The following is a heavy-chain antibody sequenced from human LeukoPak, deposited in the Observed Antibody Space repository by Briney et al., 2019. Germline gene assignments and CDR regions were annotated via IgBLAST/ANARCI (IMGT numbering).Heavy chain of an antibody. Sequence: GGSLRLSCAASGFTFSSYAMHGVRQAPGKGLEGGAVISYDGSNKYYADSVKGRLTSHRDNSKNTLYLQMNSLRAEDTAVYYCARAETYSSGWYPDYWGQGTLVTVSS. D-gene: IGHD6-13*01. CDR3: ARAETYSSGWYPDY. CDR2: ISYDGSNK. J-gene: IGHJ4*02. V-gene: IGHV3-30-3*01. CDR1: GFTFSSYA.